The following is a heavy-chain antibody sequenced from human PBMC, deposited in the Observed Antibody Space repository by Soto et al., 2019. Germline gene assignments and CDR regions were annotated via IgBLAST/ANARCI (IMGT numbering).Heavy chain of an antibody. CDR2: ISGSGGRT. D-gene: IGHD3-22*01. CDR1: GFTFSSYA. Sequence: PWGSLRLSCAASGFTFSSYAMSWVRQAPGKGLEWVSAISGSGGRTYYADSVKGRFTISRDNSKNTLYLQMNSLRAEDTAIYYCTKGDTSAYYEYFQHWGQGTLVTVSS. V-gene: IGHV3-23*01. J-gene: IGHJ1*01. CDR3: TKGDTSAYYEYFQH.